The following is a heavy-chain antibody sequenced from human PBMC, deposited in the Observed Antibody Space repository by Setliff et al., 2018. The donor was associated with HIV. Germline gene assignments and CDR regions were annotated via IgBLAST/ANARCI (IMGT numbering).Heavy chain of an antibody. V-gene: IGHV3-7*01. CDR1: GFAFSGHQ. CDR3: AREGLGSEYFDY. D-gene: IGHD3-9*01. Sequence: GGSLRLSCAASGFAFSGHQMSWVRQAPGKGLEWVAKIKQDGSEKYYVDSVKGRFTISRDNAKNPLYLQMNSLRAEDTAVYYCAREGLGSEYFDYWGQGTLVTVSS. J-gene: IGHJ4*02. CDR2: IKQDGSEK.